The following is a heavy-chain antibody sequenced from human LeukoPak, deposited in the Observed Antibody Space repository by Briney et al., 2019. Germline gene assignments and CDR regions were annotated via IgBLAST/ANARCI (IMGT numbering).Heavy chain of an antibody. J-gene: IGHJ4*02. CDR1: GFTFSNAW. Sequence: GGSLRLSCAASGFTFSNAWMSWVRQAPGKGLEWVANIKQDGSEKYYVDSVKGRFTISRDNAKNSLYLQMNSLRAEDTTVYYCARGSVAGTPIDYWGQGTLVTVSP. CDR2: IKQDGSEK. CDR3: ARGSVAGTPIDY. V-gene: IGHV3-7*01. D-gene: IGHD6-19*01.